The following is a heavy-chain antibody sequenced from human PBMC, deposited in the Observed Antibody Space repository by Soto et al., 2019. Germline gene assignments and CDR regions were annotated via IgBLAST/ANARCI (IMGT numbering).Heavy chain of an antibody. J-gene: IGHJ5*02. V-gene: IGHV4-59*08. CDR2: IYYSGST. Sequence: SETLSLTCTVSGGSISSYYWSWIRQPPGKGLEWIGYIYYSGSTNYNPSLKSRVTISVDTSKNQFSLKLSSVTAADTAVYYCASAEGSGWYRNWFDPWGQGTLVTVSS. D-gene: IGHD6-19*01. CDR1: GGSISSYY. CDR3: ASAEGSGWYRNWFDP.